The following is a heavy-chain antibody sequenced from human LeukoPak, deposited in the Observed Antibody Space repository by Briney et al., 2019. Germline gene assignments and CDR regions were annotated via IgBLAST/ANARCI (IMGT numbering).Heavy chain of an antibody. D-gene: IGHD2-15*01. CDR3: ARRGYCSGGTCLTFDL. CDR2: IYYSGTT. Sequence: SETLSLTCTVSGASISSSYWSWIRQPPGKGLEWIGYIYYSGTTNYNPSLKSQLTISVDTSKNQFSLKLSSVTAAGTAVYYCARRGYCSGGTCLTFDLWGQGTLVTVSS. V-gene: IGHV4-59*08. CDR1: GASISSSY. J-gene: IGHJ4*02.